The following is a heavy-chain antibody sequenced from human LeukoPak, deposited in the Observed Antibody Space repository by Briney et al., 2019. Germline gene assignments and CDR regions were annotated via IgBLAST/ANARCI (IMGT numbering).Heavy chain of an antibody. CDR3: AKELKDYDFWSGYFNPLDY. CDR1: GFTFSSYA. D-gene: IGHD3-3*01. V-gene: IGHV3-23*01. CDR2: ISGSGGST. Sequence: GGSLRLSCAASGFTFSSYAMSWVRQAPGKGLEWVSAISGSGGSTYYADSVKGRFTISGDNSKNTLYLQMNSLRAEDTAVYYCAKELKDYDFWSGYFNPLDYWGQGTLVTVSS. J-gene: IGHJ4*02.